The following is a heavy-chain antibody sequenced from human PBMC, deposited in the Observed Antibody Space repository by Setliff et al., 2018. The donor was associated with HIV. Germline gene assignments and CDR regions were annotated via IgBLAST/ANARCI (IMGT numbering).Heavy chain of an antibody. J-gene: IGHJ4*02. V-gene: IGHV3-15*01. D-gene: IGHD5-18*01. CDR3: TTIKRYGAFDF. CDR1: GFTFTFSNAW. CDR2: IKTKTDVGTT. Sequence: SCTVSGFTFTFSNAWMNWVRQAPGKGLEWVGRIKTKTDVGTTDYAAPVKGRFTLSRDDSKNMLYLQMNSLKTEDTALYFCTTIKRYGAFDFWGQGALVTVSS.